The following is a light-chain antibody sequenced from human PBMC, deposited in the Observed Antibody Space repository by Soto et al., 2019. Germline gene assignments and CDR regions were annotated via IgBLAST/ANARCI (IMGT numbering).Light chain of an antibody. CDR2: DVS. CDR3: CSYVGSYSLV. CDR1: SSDVGNYIY. Sequence: QSALTQPRSVSRSPGQSVTISCTGTSSDVGNYIYVSWYQQHPGKAPKLMIYDVSKRPSGVPDRFSGSKSGNTASLTISGLQAEDEADYYCCSYVGSYSLVFGGGTKVTVL. V-gene: IGLV2-11*01. J-gene: IGLJ2*01.